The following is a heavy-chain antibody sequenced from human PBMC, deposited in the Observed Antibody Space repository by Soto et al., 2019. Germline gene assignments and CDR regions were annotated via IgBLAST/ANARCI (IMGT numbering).Heavy chain of an antibody. J-gene: IGHJ4*02. Sequence: ASVKVSCKASGYTFTSYAMNWVRQAPGQRLGWMGWINAGNGNTKYSQKFQGRVTITRDTSASTAYMELSSLRSEDTAVYYCAKLIGPGPSNDYWGQGTLLTVSS. CDR2: INAGNGNT. V-gene: IGHV1-3*01. CDR3: AKLIGPGPSNDY. CDR1: GYTFTSYA. D-gene: IGHD3-16*01.